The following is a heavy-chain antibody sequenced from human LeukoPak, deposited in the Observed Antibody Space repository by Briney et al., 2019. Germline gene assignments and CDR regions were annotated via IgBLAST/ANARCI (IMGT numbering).Heavy chain of an antibody. CDR1: GGSFSGYY. V-gene: IGHV4-34*01. CDR2: INHSGST. CDR3: ARGPTLAAAGTHLVWFDP. J-gene: IGHJ5*02. Sequence: PSETLSLTCAVYGGSFSGYYWSWIRQPPGKGLEWIGEINHSGSTNYNPSLKSRVTISVDTSKNQFSLKLSSVTVADTAGYYCARGPTLAAAGTHLVWFDPWGQGTLVTVSS. D-gene: IGHD6-13*01.